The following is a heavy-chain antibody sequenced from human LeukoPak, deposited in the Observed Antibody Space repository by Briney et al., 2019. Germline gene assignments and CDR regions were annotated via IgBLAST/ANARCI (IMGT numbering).Heavy chain of an antibody. J-gene: IGHJ6*02. CDR1: GFTFSSYS. D-gene: IGHD2-21*02. Sequence: GGSLRLSCAASGFTFSSYSMNWVRQAPGKGLEWVSYISSSSSTIYYADSVKGRFTISRDNAKNSLYLQMNSLRAEDTAVYYCATRGDPAADYYYGMDVWGQGTTVTVSS. V-gene: IGHV3-48*04. CDR3: ATRGDPAADYYYGMDV. CDR2: ISSSSSTI.